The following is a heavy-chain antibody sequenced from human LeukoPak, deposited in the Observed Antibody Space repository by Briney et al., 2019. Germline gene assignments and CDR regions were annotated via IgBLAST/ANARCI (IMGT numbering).Heavy chain of an antibody. Sequence: SEPLSLPCTVSGGPFSTYHWSWLRQPPGKGLEWLGYINYSGSTTYSPSLRSRVTISVDTSKRQFSLKLSSVTAADTAVYCCARVIKAGRGEAPADWGEGGLVTVSS. CDR1: GGPFSTYH. CDR3: ARVIKAGRGEAPAD. D-gene: IGHD3-10*01. V-gene: IGHV4-59*13. J-gene: IGHJ4*02. CDR2: INYSGST.